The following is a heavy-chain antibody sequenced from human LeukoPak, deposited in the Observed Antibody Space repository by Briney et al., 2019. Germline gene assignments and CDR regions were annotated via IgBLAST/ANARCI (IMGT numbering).Heavy chain of an antibody. CDR1: GFTVSNSW. Sequence: GGSLRLSCAASGFTVSNSWMFWVRQAPGKGLMYVSEINNDGNRIRYVDSVKGRFTISRDNSKNTLYLQMNSLRAEDTAVYYCAKVLDEWELLVPDYWGQGTLVTVSS. J-gene: IGHJ4*02. CDR3: AKVLDEWELLVPDY. D-gene: IGHD1-26*01. CDR2: INNDGNRI. V-gene: IGHV3-74*01.